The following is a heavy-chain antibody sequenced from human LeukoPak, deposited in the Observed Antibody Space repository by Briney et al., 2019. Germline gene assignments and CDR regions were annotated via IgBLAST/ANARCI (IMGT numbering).Heavy chain of an antibody. V-gene: IGHV3-21*01. J-gene: IGHJ6*02. Sequence: GGSLRLSCAASGFTFSSYAMNWVRQAPGNWLEFVSSISSSSSYIYYPDSVKGRLTISRDNAKNSLYLQMNSLRAEDTAVYYCARDPTTRYCSGGSCYTHYGMDVWGQGTTVTVSS. CDR2: ISSSSSYI. CDR3: ARDPTTRYCSGGSCYTHYGMDV. D-gene: IGHD2-15*01. CDR1: GFTFSSYA.